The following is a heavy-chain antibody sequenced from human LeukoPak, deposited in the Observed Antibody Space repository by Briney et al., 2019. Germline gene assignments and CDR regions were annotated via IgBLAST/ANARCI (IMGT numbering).Heavy chain of an antibody. D-gene: IGHD3-22*01. CDR2: ISSSSSYI. Sequence: GGSLRLSCAASGFTFSSYSMNWVRQAPGKGLEWVSSISSSSSYIYYADSVKGRFTISRDNAKNSLYLQMNSLRVEDTAVYYCASAGRDLLRVVITPNWFDPWGQGTLVTVSS. CDR3: ASAGRDLLRVVITPNWFDP. CDR1: GFTFSSYS. J-gene: IGHJ5*02. V-gene: IGHV3-21*01.